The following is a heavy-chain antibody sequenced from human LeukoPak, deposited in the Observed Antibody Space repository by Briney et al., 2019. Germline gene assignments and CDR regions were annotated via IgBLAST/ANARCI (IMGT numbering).Heavy chain of an antibody. CDR2: ISSGSSTI. D-gene: IGHD3-22*01. V-gene: IGHV3-48*02. CDR1: GFTFSSYS. CDR3: ARDTYRSYSEYFQH. J-gene: IGHJ1*01. Sequence: GGSLRLSCAASGFTFSSYSMNRVRQAPGKGLEWVSYISSGSSTIYYADSVKGRFTISRDNAKNSLYLQMNSLRDEDTAVYYCARDTYRSYSEYFQHWGQGTLVTVSS.